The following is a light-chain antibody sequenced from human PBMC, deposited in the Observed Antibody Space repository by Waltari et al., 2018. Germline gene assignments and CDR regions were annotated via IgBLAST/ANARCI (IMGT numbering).Light chain of an antibody. CDR3: QYYGASRGPIT. J-gene: IGKJ5*01. Sequence: EIVLTQSPGTLSLSPGETATLSCRASQSVSGSYLAWNQQKPGQAPRLLIYGASSRATGIPDRCSGSGSGTDFTLTISRLEPEDFGVYYCQYYGASRGPITFGQGTRLEIK. CDR1: QSVSGSY. CDR2: GAS. V-gene: IGKV3-20*01.